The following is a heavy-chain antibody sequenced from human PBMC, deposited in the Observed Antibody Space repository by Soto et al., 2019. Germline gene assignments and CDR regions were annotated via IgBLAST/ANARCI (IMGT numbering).Heavy chain of an antibody. CDR3: ASRAAGLSFGPEAIDP. CDR1: GYTFTSYY. J-gene: IGHJ5*02. Sequence: ASVKVSCKASGYTFTSYYMHWVRQAPGQGLEWMGIINPSGGSTSYAQKFQGRVTMTRDTSTSTVYMELSSLRSEDTAVYYCASRAAGLSFGPEAIDPWGQGTLVTVSS. CDR2: INPSGGST. V-gene: IGHV1-46*01. D-gene: IGHD6-13*01.